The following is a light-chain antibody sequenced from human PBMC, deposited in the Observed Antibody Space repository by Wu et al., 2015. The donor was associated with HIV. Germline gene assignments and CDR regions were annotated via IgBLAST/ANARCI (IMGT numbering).Light chain of an antibody. Sequence: EIVMTQSPATLSVSPGERVTLSCRASQSVSSNSAWYQQKPGQSPRLLIYGASTRATGIPARFSGSGSGTEFTLTISSMQSEDFAVYYCQQYNNWPRTFGQGTKVESK. J-gene: IGKJ1*01. V-gene: IGKV3-15*01. CDR3: QQYNNWPRT. CDR1: QSVSSN. CDR2: GAS.